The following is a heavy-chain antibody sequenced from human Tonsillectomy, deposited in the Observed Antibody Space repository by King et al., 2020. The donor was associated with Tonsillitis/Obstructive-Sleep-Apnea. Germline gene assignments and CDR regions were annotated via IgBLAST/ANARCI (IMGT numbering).Heavy chain of an antibody. CDR2: ISCSGSTI. J-gene: IGHJ5*02. V-gene: IGHV3-48*02. CDR1: GFTFSTYN. D-gene: IGHD2-21*02. CDR3: ASQLTAASTLDP. Sequence: VQLVESGGGLVQPGGSLRLSCAASGFTFSTYNMNWVRQAPGQGLEWVSFISCSGSTIYYADSVKGRFTISRDNAKSSLYLQMNSLRDEDTAVYYCASQLTAASTLDPWGQGTLVTVSS.